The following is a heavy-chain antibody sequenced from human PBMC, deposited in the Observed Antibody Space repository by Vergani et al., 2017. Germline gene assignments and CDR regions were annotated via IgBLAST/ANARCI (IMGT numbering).Heavy chain of an antibody. CDR3: AREHMAGSAFDI. Sequence: EVQLVESGGGLVQPVGSLRLSCAASGFTFSSYEMNWVRQAPGKGLEWVSYISSSGSTIYYADSVKGRFTISRDNAKNSLYLQMNSLRAEDTAVYYCAREHMAGSAFDIWGQGTMVTVSS. J-gene: IGHJ3*02. D-gene: IGHD1-26*01. CDR2: ISSSGSTI. CDR1: GFTFSSYE. V-gene: IGHV3-48*03.